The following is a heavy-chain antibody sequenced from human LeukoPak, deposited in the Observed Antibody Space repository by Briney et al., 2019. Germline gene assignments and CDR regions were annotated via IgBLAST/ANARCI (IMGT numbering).Heavy chain of an antibody. D-gene: IGHD3/OR15-3a*01. Sequence: GGSLRLSCAASGFTFSDYYMSWIRQAPGKGLEWVAVISYDGSNKYYADSVKGRSTISRDNSKNTLYLQMNSLRAEDTAVYYCARDPGGMTGYYTCFGGAAYYFDYWGQGTLVTVSS. CDR3: ARDPGGMTGYYTCFGGAAYYFDY. J-gene: IGHJ4*02. CDR2: ISYDGSNK. V-gene: IGHV3-30*03. CDR1: GFTFSDYY.